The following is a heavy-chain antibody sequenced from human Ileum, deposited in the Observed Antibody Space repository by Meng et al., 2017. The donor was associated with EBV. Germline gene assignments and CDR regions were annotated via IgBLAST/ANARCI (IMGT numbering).Heavy chain of an antibody. CDR3: ARVGLRLGIDY. D-gene: IGHD3-16*01. CDR1: RGSIRSSNW. J-gene: IGHJ4*02. V-gene: IGHV4-4*02. Sequence: QVQLPASGPGLVKPSGTLSLTCAVSRGSIRSSNWWSWVRQPPGKGLEWIGEIYHSGGTNYNPSLKSRVTISVDKSKNQFSLKLSSVTAADTAEYYCARVGLRLGIDYWGQGTLVTVSS. CDR2: IYHSGGT.